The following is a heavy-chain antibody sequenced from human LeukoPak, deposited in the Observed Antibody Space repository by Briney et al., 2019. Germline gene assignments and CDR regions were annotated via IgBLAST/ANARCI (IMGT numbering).Heavy chain of an antibody. J-gene: IGHJ4*02. CDR2: IHYSGST. V-gene: IGHV4-39*01. Sequence: PSETLSLICTVSGGFINSSGYYWGWIRQPPGKGLEWIASIHYSGSTSYNPSFKSRVTISIDTSKNQFSLKLSSVTAADTAVYYCARRRGPYCFDYWGQGTLVTVSS. CDR3: ARRRGPYCFDY. CDR1: GGFINSSGYY. D-gene: IGHD3-16*01.